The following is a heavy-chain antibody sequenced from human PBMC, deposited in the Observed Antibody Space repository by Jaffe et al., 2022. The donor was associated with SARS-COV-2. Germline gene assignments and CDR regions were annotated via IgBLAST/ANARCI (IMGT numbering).Heavy chain of an antibody. CDR2: IYYSGST. J-gene: IGHJ6*02. Sequence: QLQLQESGPGLVKPSETLSLTCTVSGGSISSSSYYWGWIRQPPGKGLEWIGSIYYSGSTYYNPSLKSRVTISVDTSKNQFSLKLSSVTAADTAVYYCASGVWFGDNYYYYGMDVWGQGTTVTVSS. CDR1: GGSISSSSYY. D-gene: IGHD3-10*01. V-gene: IGHV4-39*01. CDR3: ASGVWFGDNYYYYGMDV.